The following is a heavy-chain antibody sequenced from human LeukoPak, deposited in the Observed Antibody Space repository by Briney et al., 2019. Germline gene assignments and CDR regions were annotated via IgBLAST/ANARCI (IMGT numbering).Heavy chain of an antibody. CDR1: GGSFSGYY. CDR2: INHSGST. J-gene: IGHJ4*02. Sequence: SETLSLTCAVYGGSFSGYYWSWIRQPPGKGLEWIGEINHSGSTNYNPSLKSRVTISVGTSKNQFSLKLSSVTAADTAVYYCARDHYYDSSGSLDYWGQGTLVTVSS. D-gene: IGHD3-22*01. CDR3: ARDHYYDSSGSLDY. V-gene: IGHV4-34*01.